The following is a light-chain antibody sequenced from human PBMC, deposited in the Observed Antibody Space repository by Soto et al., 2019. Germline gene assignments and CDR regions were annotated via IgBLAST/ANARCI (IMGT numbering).Light chain of an antibody. J-gene: IGLJ2*01. CDR3: ASWDDTLTGLL. Sequence: QSVLTQPPSASGTPGQRVNISCSGSSSNIGSNYVYWYQQLPGTAPKLLIYRNDQRASGVPDRFSGSKSGTSASLAIIGLRSEDEAHYHCASWDDTLTGLLFGGGTKLTVL. CDR2: RND. CDR1: SSNIGSNY. V-gene: IGLV1-47*01.